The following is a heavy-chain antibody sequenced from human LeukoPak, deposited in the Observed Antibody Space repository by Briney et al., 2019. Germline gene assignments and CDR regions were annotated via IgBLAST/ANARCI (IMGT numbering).Heavy chain of an antibody. D-gene: IGHD3-3*01. V-gene: IGHV1-69-2*01. J-gene: IGHJ5*02. Sequence: ASVKISCKVSGYTFTDYYMHWVQQAPGKGLEWMGLVDPEDGETIYAEKFQGRVTITADTSTDTAYMELSSLRSEDTAVYYRATILRDFWSGYYLNWFDPWGQGTLVTVSS. CDR1: GYTFTDYY. CDR2: VDPEDGET. CDR3: ATILRDFWSGYYLNWFDP.